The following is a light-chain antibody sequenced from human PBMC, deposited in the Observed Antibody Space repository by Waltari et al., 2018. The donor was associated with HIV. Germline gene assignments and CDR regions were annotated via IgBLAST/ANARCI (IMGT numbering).Light chain of an antibody. CDR3: CSYAGSYIWV. V-gene: IGLV2-11*01. CDR1: RSDVGGYNY. J-gene: IGLJ3*02. Sequence: QSALTQPRSVSGSPGQSVTISCTETRSDVGGYNYVSWYQQHPGKAPKVMIYDVSKRPSGLPDRFSGSNSCYTASLTISVLQADDEADYYCCSYAGSYIWVFGGGTKLTVL. CDR2: DVS.